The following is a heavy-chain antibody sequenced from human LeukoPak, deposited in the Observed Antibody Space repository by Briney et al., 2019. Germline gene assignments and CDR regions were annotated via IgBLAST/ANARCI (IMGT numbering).Heavy chain of an antibody. J-gene: IGHJ4*02. CDR2: IYYSGST. CDR1: GGSISSGDYY. Sequence: KPSETLSLTCTVSGGSISSGDYYWSWIRQPPGKGLEWIGYIYYSGSTNYNPSLKSRVTISVDTSKNQFSLKLSSVTAADTAVYYCARDHCSGGSCYDTGDYYFDYWGQGTLVTVSS. V-gene: IGHV4-61*08. CDR3: ARDHCSGGSCYDTGDYYFDY. D-gene: IGHD2-15*01.